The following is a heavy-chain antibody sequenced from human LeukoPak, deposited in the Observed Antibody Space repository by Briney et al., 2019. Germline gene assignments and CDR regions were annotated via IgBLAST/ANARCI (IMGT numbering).Heavy chain of an antibody. CDR2: IYYSGST. Sequence: PSETLSLTCTVSGGSISSYYWSWIRQPPGKGLEWIGYIYYSGSTNYNPSLKSRVTISVDTSKNQFSLKLSSVTAADTAVYYCARSNYYSSSWWFDYWGQGTLVTVSS. CDR3: ARSNYYSSSWWFDY. CDR1: GGSISSYY. D-gene: IGHD6-13*01. J-gene: IGHJ4*02. V-gene: IGHV4-59*01.